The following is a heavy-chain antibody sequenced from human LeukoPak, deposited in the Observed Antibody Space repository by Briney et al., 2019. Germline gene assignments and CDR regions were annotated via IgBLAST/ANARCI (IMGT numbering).Heavy chain of an antibody. J-gene: IGHJ4*02. Sequence: GASVKVSCKASGGTFSSYAISWVRQAPGQGLEWMGGIIPIFGTANYAQKFQGRVTITADESTSTAYMELSSLRSEDTAVYYCAREGLPEGYYFDYWGQGTLVTVSS. CDR2: IIPIFGTA. CDR3: AREGLPEGYYFDY. D-gene: IGHD1-14*01. V-gene: IGHV1-69*13. CDR1: GGTFSSYA.